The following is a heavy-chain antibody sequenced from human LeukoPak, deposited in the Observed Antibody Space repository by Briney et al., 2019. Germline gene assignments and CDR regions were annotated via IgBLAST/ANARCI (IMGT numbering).Heavy chain of an antibody. CDR1: GFTFSSYW. J-gene: IGHJ4*02. D-gene: IGHD1-26*01. Sequence: GGSLRLSCAASGFTFSSYWMSWVRQAPGKGLEWVVNMNQDGGEKYYVDSVRGRFTISRDNAKNSLYLQMNSLRAEDTAVYYCATAIVGATEDYWGQGTLVTVSS. CDR2: MNQDGGEK. V-gene: IGHV3-7*01. CDR3: ATAIVGATEDY.